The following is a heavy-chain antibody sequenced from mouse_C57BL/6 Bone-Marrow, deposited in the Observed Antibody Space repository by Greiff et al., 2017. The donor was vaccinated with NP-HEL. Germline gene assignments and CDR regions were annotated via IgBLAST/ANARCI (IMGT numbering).Heavy chain of an antibody. Sequence: EVQVVESGGGLVKPGGSLKLSCAASGFTFSSYAMSWVRQTPEKRLEWVATISDGGSYTYYPDNVKGRFTISRDTAKNNLYLQMSHLKSEDTAMYYCARGYYYGSSYEVDYWGQGTSVTVSS. CDR3: ARGYYYGSSYEVDY. D-gene: IGHD1-1*01. CDR1: GFTFSSYA. V-gene: IGHV5-4*01. J-gene: IGHJ4*01. CDR2: ISDGGSYT.